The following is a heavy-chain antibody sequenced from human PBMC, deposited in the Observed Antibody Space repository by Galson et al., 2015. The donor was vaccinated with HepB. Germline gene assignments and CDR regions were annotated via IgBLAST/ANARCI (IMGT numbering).Heavy chain of an antibody. CDR3: ATYPPGKYYFDY. CDR1: GYTFTSYY. Sequence: SVKVSCKASGYTFTSYYMHWVRQAPGQGLEWMGIINPSGGSTNYAQKFQGRVTMTRDTSTSTVYMELSSLRSEDTAVYYCATYPPGKYYFDYWGQGTLVTVSS. V-gene: IGHV1-46*01. CDR2: INPSGGST. J-gene: IGHJ4*02.